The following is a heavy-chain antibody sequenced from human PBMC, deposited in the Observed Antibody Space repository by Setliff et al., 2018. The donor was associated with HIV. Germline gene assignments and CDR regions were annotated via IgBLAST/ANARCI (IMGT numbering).Heavy chain of an antibody. D-gene: IGHD3-3*01. J-gene: IGHJ4*02. CDR3: ARLSKFYDFWTPNY. CDR2: IWPDDSDT. Sequence: GESLKISCKASGYSFTNYWVGWVRQMPGNGLGWVGLIWPDDSDTIYSPSFQGQVTLSADKSITTVYLQWNSLKAPDTAIYYCARLSKFYDFWTPNYWGQGTLVTVSS. V-gene: IGHV5-51*01. CDR1: GYSFTNYW.